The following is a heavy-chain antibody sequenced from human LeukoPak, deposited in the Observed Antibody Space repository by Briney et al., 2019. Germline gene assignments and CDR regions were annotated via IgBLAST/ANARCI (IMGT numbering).Heavy chain of an antibody. J-gene: IGHJ4*02. CDR3: SRDAPPDY. V-gene: IGHV3-30*02. CDR2: IRYDGGIK. CDR1: GFTFSGYG. Sequence: AGGSLRLSCAASGFTFSGYGMHWVRQPPGKGLEWVAFIRYDGGIKHYADSVKGRFTLSRDNSKNTLYLQMNSLRAEDTAVYYCSRDAPPDYWGQGTLVTVSS.